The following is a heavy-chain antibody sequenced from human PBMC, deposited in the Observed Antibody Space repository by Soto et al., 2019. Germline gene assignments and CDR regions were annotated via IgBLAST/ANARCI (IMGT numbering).Heavy chain of an antibody. V-gene: IGHV1-18*01. J-gene: IGHJ4*02. CDR3: ARDPGLIRGVIVDY. CDR1: GYTFLNYG. Sequence: QVQLLQSGAEVKKPGASVKVSCKASGYTFLNYGISWVRQAPGQGLEWVGWISSYTGDKKYAQNRQGRVTVTTDTSTNTVYMELRSLRSDDTAVYYCARDPGLIRGVIVDYWGQGTLVTVSS. CDR2: ISSYTGDK. D-gene: IGHD3-10*01.